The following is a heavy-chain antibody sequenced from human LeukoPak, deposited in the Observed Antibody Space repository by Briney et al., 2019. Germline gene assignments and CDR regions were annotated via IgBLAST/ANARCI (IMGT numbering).Heavy chain of an antibody. Sequence: GGSLRLSCAASGFTFSSLAIHWVRQAPGKGLEWVTVISSDGSNTYCADSVKGRFTISRDNSKNTLYLQMNSLRAEDTAVYYCARSANYGGREFDYWGQGTLVTVSS. CDR3: ARSANYGGREFDY. J-gene: IGHJ4*02. CDR1: GFTFSSLA. CDR2: ISSDGSNT. D-gene: IGHD5-24*01. V-gene: IGHV3-30*04.